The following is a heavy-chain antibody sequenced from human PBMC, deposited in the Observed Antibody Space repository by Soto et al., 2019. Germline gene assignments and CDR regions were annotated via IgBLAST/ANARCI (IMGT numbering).Heavy chain of an antibody. V-gene: IGHV2-5*02. CDR1: GFSLSTSGVG. D-gene: IGHD5-12*01. Sequence: QITLKESGPTLEKPTQTLTLTCTFSGFSLSTSGVGVGWIRQPPGKALEWLALIYWDDDKRYSPSLKSRLTITKDTSKNQVVLTMTNMDPVDTATYYCAHPNRRGSGYDWSYYFDYWGQGTLVTVSS. J-gene: IGHJ4*02. CDR2: IYWDDDK. CDR3: AHPNRRGSGYDWSYYFDY.